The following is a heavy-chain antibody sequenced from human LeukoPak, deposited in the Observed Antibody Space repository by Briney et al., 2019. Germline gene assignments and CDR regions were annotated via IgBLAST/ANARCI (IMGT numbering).Heavy chain of an antibody. V-gene: IGHV2-70*04. CDR1: GFSLSTDGMR. Sequence: SGPTLVNPTQTLTLTCTFSGFSLSTDGMRVSWIRQPPVKALEWLARIDWDDDKFYSTSLKTRLTISKDTSKNQVVLTMTNMDPVDTATYYCARESFSSGYSNFDYWGQGTLVTVSS. CDR3: ARESFSSGYSNFDY. J-gene: IGHJ4*02. D-gene: IGHD5-12*01. CDR2: IDWDDDK.